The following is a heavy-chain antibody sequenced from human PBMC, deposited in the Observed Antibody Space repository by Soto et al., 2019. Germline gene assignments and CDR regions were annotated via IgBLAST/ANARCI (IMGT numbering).Heavy chain of an antibody. V-gene: IGHV3-30*19. Sequence: PGGSLRLSCAASGFTFSSYGMHWVRQAPGKGLEWVALISYDGRNKDYADSVKGRFTISRDDSKNTLYLQMNSLRAEDTAVYYCVRDSVFWATVTNYYYYGMDFWGQGTTVTVSS. CDR2: ISYDGRNK. D-gene: IGHD4-17*01. J-gene: IGHJ6*02. CDR1: GFTFSSYG. CDR3: VRDSVFWATVTNYYYYGMDF.